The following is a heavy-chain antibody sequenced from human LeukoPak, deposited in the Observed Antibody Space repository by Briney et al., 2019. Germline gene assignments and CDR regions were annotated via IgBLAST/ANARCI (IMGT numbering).Heavy chain of an antibody. CDR3: ARVLVVSSDAFNI. Sequence: ASVKVSCKTSGYAFTSYAISWVRQAPGQGLECMGWISTYTGNTDYAQKLQGRVTMTTDTSTSTAYMELRSLSSDDTAVYYCARVLVVSSDAFNIWGQGTMVTVSS. V-gene: IGHV1-18*01. D-gene: IGHD3-22*01. J-gene: IGHJ3*02. CDR2: ISTYTGNT. CDR1: GYAFTSYA.